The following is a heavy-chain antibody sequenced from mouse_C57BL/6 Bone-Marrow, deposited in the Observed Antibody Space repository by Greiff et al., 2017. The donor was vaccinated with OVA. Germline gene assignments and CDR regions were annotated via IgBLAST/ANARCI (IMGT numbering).Heavy chain of an antibody. CDR1: GYTFTSYW. CDR2: IDPSDSYT. D-gene: IGHD1-1*01. V-gene: IGHV1-50*01. Sequence: QVQLQQPGAELVKPGASVKLSCKASGYTFTSYWMQWVKQRPGQGLEWIGEIDPSDSYTNYNQKFKGKATLTVDTSSSTAYMQLSSLTSEDSAVEYGARGVGYFDYWGQGTTLTVSS. J-gene: IGHJ2*01. CDR3: ARGVGYFDY.